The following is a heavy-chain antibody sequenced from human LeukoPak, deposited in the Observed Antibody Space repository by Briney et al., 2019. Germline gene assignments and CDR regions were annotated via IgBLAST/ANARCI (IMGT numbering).Heavy chain of an antibody. V-gene: IGHV3-23*01. D-gene: IGHD2-2*01. Sequence: GGSLRLSCAASGFTFSSYAMSWVRQAPGKGLEWVSAISGSGSTIYYADSVKGRFTISRDNAKNSLYLQMNSLRAEDTAVYYCARAKYCSSTSCHFLDYYYYMDVWGKGTTVTISS. CDR1: GFTFSSYA. J-gene: IGHJ6*03. CDR3: ARAKYCSSTSCHFLDYYYYMDV. CDR2: ISGSGSTI.